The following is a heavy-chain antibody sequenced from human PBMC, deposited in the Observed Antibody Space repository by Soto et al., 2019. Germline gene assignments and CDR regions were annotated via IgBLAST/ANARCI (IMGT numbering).Heavy chain of an antibody. D-gene: IGHD1-26*01. CDR3: ARDVSGSFYVSGINDDAYDL. V-gene: IGHV3-48*04. CDR2: ISGSSTPV. Sequence: GGSLILSCTASGFTFSSYSFNWVRQAPGKGLECLSYISGSSTPVFYADSVKGRFTISRDDAKSSLYLQMNSLRAGDTAVYYCARDVSGSFYVSGINDDAYDLWGQGTLVTVSS. J-gene: IGHJ3*01. CDR1: GFTFSSYS.